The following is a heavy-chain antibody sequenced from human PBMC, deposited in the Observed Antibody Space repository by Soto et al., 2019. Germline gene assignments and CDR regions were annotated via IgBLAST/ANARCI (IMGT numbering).Heavy chain of an antibody. CDR3: AKDIMPTYYYDSSGYYYGHYFDY. CDR1: GFTFDDYA. V-gene: IGHV3-9*01. J-gene: IGHJ4*02. D-gene: IGHD3-22*01. Sequence: PGGSLRLSCAASGFTFDDYAMHWVRQAPGKGLGWVSGISWNSGSIGYADSVKGRFTISRDNAKNSLYLQMNSLRAEDTALYYCAKDIMPTYYYDSSGYYYGHYFDYWGQGTLVTVSS. CDR2: ISWNSGSI.